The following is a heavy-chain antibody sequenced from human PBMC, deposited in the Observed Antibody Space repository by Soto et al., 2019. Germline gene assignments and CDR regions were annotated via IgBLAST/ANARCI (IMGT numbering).Heavy chain of an antibody. CDR1: GFSFSSYA. J-gene: IGHJ4*02. CDR3: VKDRYVDY. V-gene: IGHV3-64D*06. CDR2: ISSNGVST. Sequence: GSLRLSCSVSGFSFSSYAMHWVRQAPGKGLQYVSSISSNGVSTYYADSVKGRFTISRDNSKNTLYLQMSSLRAEDTAVYYCVKDRYVDYWGQGTLVTSPQ.